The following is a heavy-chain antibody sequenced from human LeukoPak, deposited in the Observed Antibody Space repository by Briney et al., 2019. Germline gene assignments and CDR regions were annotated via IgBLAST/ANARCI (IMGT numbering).Heavy chain of an antibody. CDR1: GFTFSSYA. CDR3: AKDRGSPVVVTAFDY. V-gene: IGHV3-23*01. Sequence: GGSLRLSCAASGFTFSSYAMTWVRQAPGKGLEWVSTTSGSGGSTYNADSVKGRFTISRDNSKNTLYLQMNSLRAEDTAVYYCAKDRGSPVVVTAFDYWGQGTLVTVSS. CDR2: TSGSGGST. J-gene: IGHJ4*02. D-gene: IGHD2-21*02.